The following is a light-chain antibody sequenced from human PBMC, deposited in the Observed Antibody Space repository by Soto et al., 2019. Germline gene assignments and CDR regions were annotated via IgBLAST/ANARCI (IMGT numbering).Light chain of an antibody. V-gene: IGKV2-28*01. CDR3: MQALQTRT. CDR1: QSLLHSNGYNY. Sequence: DIVMTQSPLSLPVTPGEPASISCRSSQSLLHSNGYNYLDWYLQKPGQDPQLLIYLGSNRASGVPDRFSGSGSGTDFTLKISRVEAEDVGVYYCMQALQTRTFGQGTKLEIK. J-gene: IGKJ2*01. CDR2: LGS.